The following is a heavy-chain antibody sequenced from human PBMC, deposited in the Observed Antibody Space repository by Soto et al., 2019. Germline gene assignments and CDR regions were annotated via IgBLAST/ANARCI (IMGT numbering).Heavy chain of an antibody. CDR2: ISSSSSYI. V-gene: IGHV3-21*01. J-gene: IGHJ6*02. CDR1: GFTFSSYS. D-gene: IGHD6-19*01. CDR3: ARDSSVCGMDV. Sequence: GGSLRLSCAASGFTFSSYSMNWVRQAPGKGLEWVSSISSSSSYIYYADSVKGRFTISRDNAKNSLYLQMNSLRAEDTAVYYCARDSSVCGMDVWGQGTTVTVSS.